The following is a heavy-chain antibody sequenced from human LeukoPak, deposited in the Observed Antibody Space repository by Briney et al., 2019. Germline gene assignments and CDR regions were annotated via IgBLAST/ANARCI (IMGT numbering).Heavy chain of an antibody. J-gene: IGHJ5*02. D-gene: IGHD3-9*01. CDR3: ARGPRWLLSYNWFDP. Sequence: SETLSLTCTVSGGSISSGTYYWGWVRQPPGKGLEWIGEINHSGSTNYNPSLKSRVTISVDTSKNQFSLKLSSVTAADTAVYYCARGPRWLLSYNWFDPWGQGTLVTVSS. CDR2: INHSGST. CDR1: GGSISSGTYY. V-gene: IGHV4-39*07.